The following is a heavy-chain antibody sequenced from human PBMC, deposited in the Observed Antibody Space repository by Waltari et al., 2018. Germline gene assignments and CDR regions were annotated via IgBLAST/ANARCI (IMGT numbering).Heavy chain of an antibody. J-gene: IGHJ4*02. CDR1: GYALSELS. Sequence: QVQLEQSGAEVKKPGASMKVSCKVSGYALSELSMHWVRQAPGEGLEWMGGFNPEDGEIIYAQKFRGRVTMTEDTSTETVYMDLSSLRAEDTAVYYCARDLLQKTSQEGYWGQGTLVTVSS. V-gene: IGHV1-24*01. D-gene: IGHD1-7*01. CDR2: FNPEDGEI. CDR3: ARDLLQKTSQEGY.